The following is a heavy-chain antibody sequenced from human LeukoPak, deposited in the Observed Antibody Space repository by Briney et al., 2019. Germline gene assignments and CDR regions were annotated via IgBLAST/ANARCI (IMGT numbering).Heavy chain of an antibody. CDR2: ISGYNGNT. V-gene: IGHV1-18*01. D-gene: IGHD3-22*01. Sequence: ASVKVSCKASGYTFTSYGINWVRQARGQGLEWMGWISGYNGNTNYAQKFQGRVTMTEDTSTDTAYMELSSLRSEDTAVYYCATGIVVVIMEHWGQGTLVTVSS. J-gene: IGHJ1*01. CDR3: ATGIVVVIMEH. CDR1: GYTFTSYG.